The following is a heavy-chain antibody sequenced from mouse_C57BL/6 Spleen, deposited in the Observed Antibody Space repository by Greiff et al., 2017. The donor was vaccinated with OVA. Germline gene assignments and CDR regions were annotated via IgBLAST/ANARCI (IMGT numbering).Heavy chain of an antibody. CDR3: ARWGRADY. CDR2: IDPSDSYT. D-gene: IGHD3-3*01. CDR1: GYTFTSYW. Sequence: QVQLQQPGAELVMPGASVKLSCKASGYTFTSYWMHWVKQRPGQGLEWIGEIDPSDSYTNYNQKFKGKSTLTVDKSSSTAYMQLSSLTSEDSAVYYCARWGRADYWGQGTTLTVSS. V-gene: IGHV1-69*01. J-gene: IGHJ2*01.